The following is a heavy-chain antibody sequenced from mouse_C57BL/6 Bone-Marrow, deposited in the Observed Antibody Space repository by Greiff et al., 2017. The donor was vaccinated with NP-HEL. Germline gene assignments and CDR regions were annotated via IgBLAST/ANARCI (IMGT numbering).Heavy chain of an antibody. Sequence: VKLMESGAELVRPGASVKMSCKASGYTFTSSCISWVKQRTGQGLEWIGEIYPRGGNTYYNEKFKGKATLTADKSSSTAYMDLRSLTSEDSAVDFCAGDSYYVAWFDYGGQGTLVTVSA. V-gene: IGHV1-81*01. CDR3: AGDSYYVAWFDY. CDR1: GYTFTSSC. J-gene: IGHJ3*01. CDR2: IYPRGGNT. D-gene: IGHD2-12*01.